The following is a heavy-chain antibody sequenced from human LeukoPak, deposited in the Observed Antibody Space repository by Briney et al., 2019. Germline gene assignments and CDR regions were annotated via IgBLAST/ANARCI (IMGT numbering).Heavy chain of an antibody. J-gene: IGHJ4*02. Sequence: GGSLRLSCAASGFTFSTYCMHWVRQAPGKGPMWVSRICPDGTVTNYADSVKARFIISRDNARNTVYLQMNSLRVEDTAVYYCVRDFRSADYWGQGALVAVSS. V-gene: IGHV3-74*01. CDR2: ICPDGTVT. CDR3: VRDFRSADY. CDR1: GFTFSTYC.